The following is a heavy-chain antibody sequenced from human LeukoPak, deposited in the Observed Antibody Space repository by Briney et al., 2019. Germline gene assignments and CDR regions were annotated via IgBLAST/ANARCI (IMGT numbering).Heavy chain of an antibody. CDR3: ARGEGGNVRYFDY. Sequence: SETLSLTCAVSGYSISSGYYWGWIRQPPGKGLEWIGSIHHSGSTYYNPSLKSRVTISVDTSKNHFSLKLSSATAADTAVYYCARGEGGNVRYFDYWGQGTLVTVSS. D-gene: IGHD4-23*01. V-gene: IGHV4-38-2*01. J-gene: IGHJ4*02. CDR2: IHHSGST. CDR1: GYSISSGYY.